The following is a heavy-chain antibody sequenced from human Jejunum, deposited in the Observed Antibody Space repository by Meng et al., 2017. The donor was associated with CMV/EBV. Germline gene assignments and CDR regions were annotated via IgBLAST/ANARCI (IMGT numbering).Heavy chain of an antibody. CDR3: ARDLENGYASSIKDY. CDR2: IKKEGSEK. D-gene: IGHD3-16*01. J-gene: IGHJ4*02. Sequence: GLKLRSYWKRRDGQATGKGVEWVEKIKKEGSEKYYGEYVKSRFTNSRDNAKNSLSLQMNSLRAEDTAVYYCARDLENGYASSIKDYWGQGTLVTVSS. V-gene: IGHV3-7*01. CDR1: GLKLRSYW.